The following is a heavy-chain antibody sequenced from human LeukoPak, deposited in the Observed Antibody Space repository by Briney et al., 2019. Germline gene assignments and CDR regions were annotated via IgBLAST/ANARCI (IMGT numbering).Heavy chain of an antibody. J-gene: IGHJ4*02. V-gene: IGHV6-1*01. CDR3: ARWTTVTRAFDY. Sequence: SQTLSLTCDISGDSVSSNSAAWNWIRQSPLRGLEWLGRTYYRSKWYNDYAVSVKSRITINPDTSKNQFSLQLNSVTPEDTAVYYCARWTTVTRAFDYWGQGTLVTVSS. CDR2: TYYRSKWYN. D-gene: IGHD4-17*01. CDR1: GDSVSSNSAA.